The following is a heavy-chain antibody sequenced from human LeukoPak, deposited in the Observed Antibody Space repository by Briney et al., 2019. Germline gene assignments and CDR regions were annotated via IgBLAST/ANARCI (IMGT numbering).Heavy chain of an antibody. D-gene: IGHD2-2*02. V-gene: IGHV4-31*03. CDR2: IYYGGST. J-gene: IGHJ6*02. CDR1: GGSISSCGYY. Sequence: PSQTLSLTCTVSGGSISSCGYYWSWIRQHPGKGLEWIGYIYYGGSTYYNPSLKSRVTISVDTSKNQFSLKLSSVTAADTAVYYCARYCSGTSCHNYYYYGMDVWGQGTTVTVSS. CDR3: ARYCSGTSCHNYYYYGMDV.